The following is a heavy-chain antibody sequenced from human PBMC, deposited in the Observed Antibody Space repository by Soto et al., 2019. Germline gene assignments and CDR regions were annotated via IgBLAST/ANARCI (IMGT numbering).Heavy chain of an antibody. CDR1: GFTFDDYA. V-gene: IGHV3-43D*03. J-gene: IGHJ6*02. Sequence: GGSLRLSCAASGFTFDDYAMHWVRQAPGKGLEWVSLISWDGGSTYYADSVKGRFTISRDNSKNSLYLQMNSLRAEDTALYYCAKDWNDYYYYGMDVWGQGTTVTVSS. CDR2: ISWDGGST. CDR3: AKDWNDYYYYGMDV. D-gene: IGHD1-1*01.